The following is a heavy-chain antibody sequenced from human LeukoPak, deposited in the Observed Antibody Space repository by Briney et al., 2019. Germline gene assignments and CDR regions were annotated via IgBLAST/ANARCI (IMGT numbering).Heavy chain of an antibody. CDR1: GYTFTSYG. CDR3: ARVYYYDSSGYYGHNWFDP. J-gene: IGHJ5*02. D-gene: IGHD3-22*01. Sequence: ASVKVSCKASGYTFTSYGISWVRQAPGQGLEWMGWISAYNGNTNYAQKLQGRVTMTTDASTSTAYMELRSLRSGDTAVYYCARVYYYDSSGYYGHNWFDPWGQGTLVTVSS. CDR2: ISAYNGNT. V-gene: IGHV1-18*01.